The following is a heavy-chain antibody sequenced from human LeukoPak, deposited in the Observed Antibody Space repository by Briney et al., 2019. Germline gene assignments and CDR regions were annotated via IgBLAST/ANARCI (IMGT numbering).Heavy chain of an antibody. CDR1: VYTFTVYY. CDR3: ASGRQWLVQY. J-gene: IGHJ4*02. D-gene: IGHD6-19*01. V-gene: IGHV1-2*02. Sequence: GASVTVSFMSSVYTFTVYYMHWVRQAAGQGLEWMGWINPNSGGTNYAQKFQGRVTMTRDTSISTAYMELSRLRSDDTAVYYCASGRQWLVQYWGQGTLVTVSS. CDR2: INPNSGGT.